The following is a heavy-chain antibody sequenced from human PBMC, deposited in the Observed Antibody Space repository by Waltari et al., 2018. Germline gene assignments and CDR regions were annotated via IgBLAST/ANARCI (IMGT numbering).Heavy chain of an antibody. J-gene: IGHJ4*02. Sequence: QVQLVQSGAEVKKPGASVKVSCKASGYTFTSYYMHWVRQAPGQGIEWMGRINTSGGSTSYAQKFQGRVTMTRDTSTRTVYMELSSLRSEDTAVYYCATTVVTRAFDYWGQGTLVTVSS. CDR1: GYTFTSYY. CDR2: INTSGGST. V-gene: IGHV1-46*01. CDR3: ATTVVTRAFDY. D-gene: IGHD2-21*02.